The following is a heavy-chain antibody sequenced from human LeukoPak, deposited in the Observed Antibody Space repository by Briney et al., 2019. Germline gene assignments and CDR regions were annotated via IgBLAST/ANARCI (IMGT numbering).Heavy chain of an antibody. CDR1: GFTFSDYY. V-gene: IGHV3-11*04. J-gene: IGHJ6*03. CDR3: ARSGRGVDSFYFYMDV. Sequence: GGSLRLSCAASGFTFSDYYMSWIRQAPGKGLECVSYISSSGSTIYYADSVKGRFTISRDNAKNSLYLQMNSLRAEDTAVYYCARSGRGVDSFYFYMDVWGKGTTVTVSS. D-gene: IGHD3-10*01. CDR2: ISSSGSTI.